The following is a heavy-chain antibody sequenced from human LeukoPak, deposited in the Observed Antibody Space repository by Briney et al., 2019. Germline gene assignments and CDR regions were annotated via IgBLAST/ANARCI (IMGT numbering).Heavy chain of an antibody. Sequence: ASVKVSCKASGYTFTSYGISWVRQAPGQGLEWMGWISAYNGNTNYAQKLQGRVTMTTDTSTSTTYMELRSLRSDDTAVYYCARASVVPAASNEFDPWGQGTLVTVSS. D-gene: IGHD2-2*01. CDR3: ARASVVPAASNEFDP. V-gene: IGHV1-18*01. CDR2: ISAYNGNT. CDR1: GYTFTSYG. J-gene: IGHJ5*01.